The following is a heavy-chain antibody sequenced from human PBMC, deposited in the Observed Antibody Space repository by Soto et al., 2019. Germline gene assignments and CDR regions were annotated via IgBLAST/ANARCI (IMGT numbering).Heavy chain of an antibody. Sequence: QMQLVQSGPEVKKPGTSVKVSCKASGFTFTSSAVQWVRQARGQRLEWIGWIVVGSGNTNYAQKFQERVTITRDMSTSTAYMELSSLRSEDTAVYYCAADLSIVGAPGGYYGMDVWGQGTTVTVSS. CDR2: IVVGSGNT. V-gene: IGHV1-58*01. CDR3: AADLSIVGAPGGYYGMDV. CDR1: GFTFTSSA. D-gene: IGHD1-26*01. J-gene: IGHJ6*02.